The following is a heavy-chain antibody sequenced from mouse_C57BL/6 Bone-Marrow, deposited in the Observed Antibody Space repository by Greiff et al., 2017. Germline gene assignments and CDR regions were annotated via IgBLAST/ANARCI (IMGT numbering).Heavy chain of an antibody. CDR3: TTGDDGYYFYYFDY. CDR1: GFNIKDDY. V-gene: IGHV14-4*01. Sequence: EVQLQQSGAELVRPGASVKLYCTASGFNIKDDYMHWVKQRPEQGLEWIGWIDPENGDTEYASKFQGKATITADTSSNTAYLQLSSLTSEDTAVYYCTTGDDGYYFYYFDYWGQGTTLTVSS. D-gene: IGHD2-3*01. CDR2: IDPENGDT. J-gene: IGHJ2*01.